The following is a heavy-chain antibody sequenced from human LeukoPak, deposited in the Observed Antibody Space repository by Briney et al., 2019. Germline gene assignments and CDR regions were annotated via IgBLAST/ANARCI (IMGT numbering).Heavy chain of an antibody. Sequence: SETLSLTCTVSGGSISSYYWSWIRQPPGKGLEWIGYISYSGSTNYNPSLKSRVTISVDTSKNQFSLRLNSVTAADTAVYYCARGGSYYAFDYWGQGTLVTVSP. CDR1: GGSISSYY. V-gene: IGHV4-59*01. CDR3: ARGGSYYAFDY. CDR2: ISYSGST. D-gene: IGHD1-26*01. J-gene: IGHJ4*02.